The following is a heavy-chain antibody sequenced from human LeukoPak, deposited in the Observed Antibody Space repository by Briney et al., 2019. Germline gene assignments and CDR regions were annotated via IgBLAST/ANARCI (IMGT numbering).Heavy chain of an antibody. D-gene: IGHD3-10*01. Sequence: ASVKVSCKVSGYTLTELSMHWVRQAPGKGLEWMGGFDPEDGETIYAQKFQGRVTMTEDTSTDTAYMELSSLRSDDTAVYYCATDLVVRGGLNYWGQGTLVTVSS. J-gene: IGHJ4*02. CDR3: ATDLVVRGGLNY. V-gene: IGHV1-24*01. CDR2: FDPEDGET. CDR1: GYTLTELS.